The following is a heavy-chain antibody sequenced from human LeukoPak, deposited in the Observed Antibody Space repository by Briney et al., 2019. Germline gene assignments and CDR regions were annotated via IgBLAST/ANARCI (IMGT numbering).Heavy chain of an antibody. V-gene: IGHV1-18*01. CDR1: GYTFTSYG. CDR2: ISVYNGNT. D-gene: IGHD1-1*01. Sequence: GASVKVSCKASGYTFTSYGISWVRQAPGQGLEWMGWISVYNGNTSYAQKLQGRVTMTTDTSTSTAYMELRSLRSDDTAVYYCARVRVGRNWFDPWGQGTLVTVSS. J-gene: IGHJ5*02. CDR3: ARVRVGRNWFDP.